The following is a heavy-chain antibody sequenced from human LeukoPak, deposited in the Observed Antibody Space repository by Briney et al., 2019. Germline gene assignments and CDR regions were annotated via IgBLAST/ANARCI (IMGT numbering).Heavy chain of an antibody. J-gene: IGHJ4*02. Sequence: ASVKVSCKASGYTFTGYYMHWVRQAPGQGLEWMGWINPNSGGTNYAQKFQGRVTITADESTSTAYMELSSLRSEDTAVYYCARDSIEASSSWYDNLSHFDYWGQGTLVTVSS. V-gene: IGHV1-2*02. CDR1: GYTFTGYY. CDR3: ARDSIEASSSWYDNLSHFDY. D-gene: IGHD6-13*01. CDR2: INPNSGGT.